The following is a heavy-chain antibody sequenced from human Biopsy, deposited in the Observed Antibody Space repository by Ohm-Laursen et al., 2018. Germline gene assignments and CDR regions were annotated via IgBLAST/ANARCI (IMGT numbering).Heavy chain of an antibody. CDR1: GGSISSDY. CDR2: IYYSGST. V-gene: IGHV4-59*01. D-gene: IGHD6-19*01. CDR3: ARATNSAGWPYYYCYGMDV. J-gene: IGHJ6*02. Sequence: PSETLSLTCTVSGGSISSDYWSWIRQTPGKGLEWIGYIYYSGSTNYNPSLKSRVTISVDTSKNQFSLRLNSVTAADTAVYYCARATNSAGWPYYYCYGMDVWGQGTTVTVSS.